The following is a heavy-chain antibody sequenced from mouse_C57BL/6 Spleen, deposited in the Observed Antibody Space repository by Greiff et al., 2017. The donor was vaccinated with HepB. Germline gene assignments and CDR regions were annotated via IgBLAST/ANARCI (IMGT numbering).Heavy chain of an antibody. V-gene: IGHV1-4*01. Sequence: QVQLKESGAELARPGASVKMSCKASGYTFTSYTMHWVKQRPGQGLEWIGYINPSSGYTKYNQKFKDKAPLTADKSSSTAYMQLSSLTSEDSAVYYCASGSITTVVATDYWGQGTTLTVSS. D-gene: IGHD1-1*01. CDR3: ASGSITTVVATDY. J-gene: IGHJ2*01. CDR1: GYTFTSYT. CDR2: INPSSGYT.